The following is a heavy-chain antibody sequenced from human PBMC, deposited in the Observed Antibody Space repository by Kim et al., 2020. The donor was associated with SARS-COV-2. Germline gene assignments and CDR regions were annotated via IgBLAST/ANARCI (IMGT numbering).Heavy chain of an antibody. Sequence: ASVKVSCKASGYTFTSYGISWVRQAPGQGLEWMGWISAYNGNTNYAQKLQGRVTMTTDTSTSTAYMELRSLRSDDTAVYYCARVGGAFYGSVGAPKYYFDYWGQGTLVTVSS. CDR1: GYTFTSYG. D-gene: IGHD1-26*01. V-gene: IGHV1-18*01. CDR2: ISAYNGNT. J-gene: IGHJ4*02. CDR3: ARVGGAFYGSVGAPKYYFDY.